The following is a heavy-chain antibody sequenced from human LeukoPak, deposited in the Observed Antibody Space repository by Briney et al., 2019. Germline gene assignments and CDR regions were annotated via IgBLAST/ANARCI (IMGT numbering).Heavy chain of an antibody. V-gene: IGHV4-59*08. CDR3: ARLHSSGWSRHYYYYGMDV. D-gene: IGHD6-19*01. Sequence: RSSETLSLTCTVSGGSISSYYWSWIRQPPGEGLEWIGYIYYSGSTNYNPSLKSRVTISVDTSKNQFSLKLSSVTAADTAVYYCARLHSSGWSRHYYYYGMDVWGQGTTVTVSS. CDR1: GGSISSYY. CDR2: IYYSGST. J-gene: IGHJ6*02.